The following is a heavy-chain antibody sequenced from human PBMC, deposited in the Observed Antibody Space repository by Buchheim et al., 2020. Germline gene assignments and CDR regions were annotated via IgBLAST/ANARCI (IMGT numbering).Heavy chain of an antibody. CDR1: GFNFDAYA. CDR3: ATWAFYHGVDV. V-gene: IGHV3-48*02. Sequence: EVQMVDSGGGLVQPGGSLRLSCAASGFNFDAYAMNWFRQAPGRGLEWLSHIRSGSTAMYYTDSVRGRFTISRDDAKNSLYLQMDSLRDDDTAVYFCATWAFYHGVDVWGQGT. D-gene: IGHD7-27*01. CDR2: IRSGSTAM. J-gene: IGHJ6*02.